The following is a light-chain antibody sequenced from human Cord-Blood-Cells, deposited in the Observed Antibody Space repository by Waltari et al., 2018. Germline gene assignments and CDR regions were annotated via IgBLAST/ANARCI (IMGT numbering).Light chain of an antibody. V-gene: IGKV1-5*01. CDR1: QRISTW. Sequence: DFKLTQSPSTLSASVGDRVTITCRASQRISTWLAGYQQKPGKAQKLLIFDDSSLESGVQSRFSGSGSGTEFTLTISSLQPDDFATYDCQQYDSYSRTFGQGTKVEIK. CDR2: DDS. J-gene: IGKJ1*01. CDR3: QQYDSYSRT.